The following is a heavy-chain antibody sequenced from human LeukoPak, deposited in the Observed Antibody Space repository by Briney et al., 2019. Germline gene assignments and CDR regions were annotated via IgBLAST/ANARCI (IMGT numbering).Heavy chain of an antibody. CDR2: ITPSNGST. J-gene: IGHJ6*02. CDR3: AKAQTMTMVTTVFYYGMDV. D-gene: IGHD4-17*01. V-gene: IGHV3-23*01. Sequence: GGSLRLSCAASGFTFSSFAMSWVRQAPGKGLEWVSVITPSNGSTYYSDSVRGRFTISRDNSKNTMYLQMNSLRAEDTAVYYCAKAQTMTMVTTVFYYGMDVWGQGTTVIVSS. CDR1: GFTFSSFA.